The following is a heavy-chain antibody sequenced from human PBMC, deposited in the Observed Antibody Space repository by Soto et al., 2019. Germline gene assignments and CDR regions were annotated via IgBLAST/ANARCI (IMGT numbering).Heavy chain of an antibody. D-gene: IGHD2-21*02. CDR3: ARVFCRGDCYSPLDY. CDR2: ISSSDKYI. Sequence: LRLSCVASGFTFSNFGLNWVRQAPGKGLEWVSSISSSDKYIYYADSVKGRFTISRDNAKNSLSLQMNSLRADDTAVYYCARVFCRGDCYSPLDYWGQGTLVAVSS. J-gene: IGHJ4*02. CDR1: GFTFSNFG. V-gene: IGHV3-21*01.